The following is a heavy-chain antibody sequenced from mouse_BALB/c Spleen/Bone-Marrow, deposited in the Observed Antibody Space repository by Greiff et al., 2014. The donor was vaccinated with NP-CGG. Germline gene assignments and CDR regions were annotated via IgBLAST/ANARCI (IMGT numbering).Heavy chain of an antibody. D-gene: IGHD2-3*01. Sequence: QVQLQQSGAELVKPGASVKLSCKASGYTFTSYYMYWVKQRPGQGLEWIGEINPNNDGTNFNEKFKSKATLTVDKSSSTAYMQLSSLTSEDSAVNYCARAAYDPYAMDYWGQGTSVTVSS. J-gene: IGHJ4*01. CDR1: GYTFTSYY. V-gene: IGHV1S81*02. CDR2: INPNNDGT. CDR3: ARAAYDPYAMDY.